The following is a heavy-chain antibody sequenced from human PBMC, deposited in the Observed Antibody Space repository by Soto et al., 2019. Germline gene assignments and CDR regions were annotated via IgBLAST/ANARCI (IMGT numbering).Heavy chain of an antibody. J-gene: IGHJ4*02. CDR2: IWSASNI. D-gene: IGHD6-13*01. V-gene: IGHV3-48*02. CDR1: GFTFSSYS. Sequence: EVQRVESGGGLAQPGGSLRLSCAASGFTFSSYSVNWVRQAPGKGLEWVSNIWSASNINYADSVKGRFTVSRDNAKNSMSLQMNGLRDGDTAVYYCVRDYSFGFDYWGQGILVTVSS. CDR3: VRDYSFGFDY.